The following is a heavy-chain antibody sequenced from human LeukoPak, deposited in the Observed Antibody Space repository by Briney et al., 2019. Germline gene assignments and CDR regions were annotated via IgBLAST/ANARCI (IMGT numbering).Heavy chain of an antibody. CDR1: GFTFSNAW. Sequence: GGSLRLSCAASGFTFSNAWMSWVREAPGKGREWVGRIKSKTDGGTTDYAAPVKGRFTISRDDSKNTLYLQMNSLKTEDTAVYYCTTDYRPYSRGWYDFDPWGQGTLVTVSS. CDR3: TTDYRPYSRGWYDFDP. V-gene: IGHV3-15*01. CDR2: IKSKTDGGTT. D-gene: IGHD6-19*01. J-gene: IGHJ5*02.